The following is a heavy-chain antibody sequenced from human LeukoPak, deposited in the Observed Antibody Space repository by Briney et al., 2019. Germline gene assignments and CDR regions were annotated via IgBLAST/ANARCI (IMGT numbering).Heavy chain of an antibody. CDR2: IYNGGII. J-gene: IGHJ4*02. V-gene: IGHV4-4*07. CDR1: GDSISRYY. Sequence: TSETLSLTCTVSGDSISRYYWSWIRQPAGKGLEWIGRIYNGGIITYNPSLKSRVTMSIDTSKNQFSLKLSSVTAADTAVYYCARVLKGRAPFDYWGQGTLVTVSS. CDR3: ARVLKGRAPFDY.